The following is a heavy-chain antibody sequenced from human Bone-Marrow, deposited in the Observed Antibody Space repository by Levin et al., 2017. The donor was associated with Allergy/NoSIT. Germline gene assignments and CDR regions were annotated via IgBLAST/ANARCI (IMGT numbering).Heavy chain of an antibody. Sequence: GGSLRLSCAVSGFTVSNNYMSWVRQAPGAGLEWVSLIYSVGTTYYADSVKGRFTISRDNSRNTMYLQMNSLRAEDTAVYYCTGGPSGVRGWGQGTLVTVSS. CDR3: TGGPSGVRG. CDR1: GFTVSNNY. V-gene: IGHV3-53*01. D-gene: IGHD3-16*01. CDR2: IYSVGTT. J-gene: IGHJ4*02.